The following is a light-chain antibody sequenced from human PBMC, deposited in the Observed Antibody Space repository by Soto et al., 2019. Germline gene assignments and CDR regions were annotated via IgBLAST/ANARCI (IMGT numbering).Light chain of an antibody. CDR3: RSYGGRKNFGV. Sequence: QSVLTQPPSASGSPGQSVTISCTGSSSDVGNCHSVSWYQQHPGAAPKLVIYEVTKRPSGVPDRFSGSKSGNTASLTVSGLQPEDEADYYCRSYGGRKNFGVFGTGTKLTVL. J-gene: IGLJ1*01. CDR2: EVT. CDR1: SSDVGNCHS. V-gene: IGLV2-8*01.